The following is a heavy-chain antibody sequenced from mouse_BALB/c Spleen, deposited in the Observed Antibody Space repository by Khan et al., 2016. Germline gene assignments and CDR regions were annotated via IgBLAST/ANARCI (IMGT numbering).Heavy chain of an antibody. Sequence: EVELVESGGGLVKPGGSLKLSCAASGFTFSDYYMYWVRQTPEKRLEWVATISDGGSYTYYPDSVKGRFTISRDNAKNNLYLQMSSLKSEDTAMYYCARSTMITAWFAYWGQGTLVTDSA. CDR3: ARSTMITAWFAY. D-gene: IGHD2-4*01. CDR2: ISDGGSYT. V-gene: IGHV5-4*02. J-gene: IGHJ3*01. CDR1: GFTFSDYY.